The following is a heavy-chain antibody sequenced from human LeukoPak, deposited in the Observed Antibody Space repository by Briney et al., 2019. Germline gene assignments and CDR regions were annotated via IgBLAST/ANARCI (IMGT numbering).Heavy chain of an antibody. J-gene: IGHJ4*02. CDR2: INGDGIST. Sequence: GGSLRLSCAASGFTFSNYWMHWVRQAPGKGLVWVSRINGDGISTGYADSVKGRFTVSRDNAKKTLYLRMNSLRAEDTAVYYCARDVGNFDYWGQGTLVTVSS. V-gene: IGHV3-74*01. CDR1: GFTFSNYW. CDR3: ARDVGNFDY.